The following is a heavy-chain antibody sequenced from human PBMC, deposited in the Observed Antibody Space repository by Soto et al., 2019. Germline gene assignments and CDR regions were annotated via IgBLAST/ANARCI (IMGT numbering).Heavy chain of an antibody. Sequence: GGSLRLSCAASGFTFSSSPMYWVRQAPGKGLEWVAVISYDGTNKYYAESVQGRFYISRDNSENTLSLQMDSLRPEDTSVYYCARSETGYGELPIWGQGTVVTVSS. CDR1: GFTFSSSP. CDR3: ARSETGYGELPI. D-gene: IGHD3-10*01. CDR2: ISYDGTNK. J-gene: IGHJ3*02. V-gene: IGHV3-30-3*01.